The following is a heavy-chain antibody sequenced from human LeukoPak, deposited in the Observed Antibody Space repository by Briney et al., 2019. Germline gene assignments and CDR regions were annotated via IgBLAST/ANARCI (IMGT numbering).Heavy chain of an antibody. CDR3: AKTINWQFDY. V-gene: IGHV3-23*01. CDR2: ISGSGGST. J-gene: IGHJ4*02. Sequence: GGSLRLSCAASGFTFSNYAMSWVRQAPGKGLEWVSAISGSGGSTSYADSVKGRFTISRDNSKNTLSLQMNSLRAEDTAVYYCAKTINWQFDYWGQGTLVTVSS. D-gene: IGHD1-1*01. CDR1: GFTFSNYA.